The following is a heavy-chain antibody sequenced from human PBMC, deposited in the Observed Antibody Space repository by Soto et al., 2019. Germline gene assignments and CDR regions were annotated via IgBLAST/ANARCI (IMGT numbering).Heavy chain of an antibody. J-gene: IGHJ5*02. CDR3: ARALAAAGSFDP. CDR2: ISAYNGNT. Sequence: ASVKVSCKASGYTFTSYGSSWVRQAPGQGLEWMGWISAYNGNTNYAQKLQGRVTMTTDTSTSTAYMELRSLRSDDTAVYYCARALAAAGSFDPWGQGTLVTVSS. V-gene: IGHV1-18*01. D-gene: IGHD6-13*01. CDR1: GYTFTSYG.